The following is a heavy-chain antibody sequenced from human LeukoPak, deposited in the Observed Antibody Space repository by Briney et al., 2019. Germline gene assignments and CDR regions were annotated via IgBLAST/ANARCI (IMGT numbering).Heavy chain of an antibody. CDR2: IRSKANSYAT. Sequence: GGSLRLSCAASGFTFSGSAMHWVRQASGKGLEWVGRIRSKANSYATAYAASVKGRFTISRDDSKNTAYLQMNSLKTEDTAVYYCTRRGSKPAFDYWGQGTLVTVSS. CDR3: TRRGSKPAFDY. D-gene: IGHD3-16*01. J-gene: IGHJ4*02. V-gene: IGHV3-73*01. CDR1: GFTFSGSA.